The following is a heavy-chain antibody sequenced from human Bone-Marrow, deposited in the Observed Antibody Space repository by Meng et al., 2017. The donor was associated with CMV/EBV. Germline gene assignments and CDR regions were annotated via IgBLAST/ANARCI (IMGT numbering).Heavy chain of an antibody. CDR3: AREGEQDIVVVPAAYRGLYYYYGMDV. CDR1: GFTFSDYY. Sequence: GESLKISCAASGFTFSDYYMSWIRQAPGKGLEWVSYISSSGSTIYYADSVKGRFTISRDNAKNSLYLQMNSLRAEDTAVYYCAREGEQDIVVVPAAYRGLYYYYGMDVWGQGTMVTVSS. V-gene: IGHV3-11*04. D-gene: IGHD2-2*01. J-gene: IGHJ6*02. CDR2: ISSSGSTI.